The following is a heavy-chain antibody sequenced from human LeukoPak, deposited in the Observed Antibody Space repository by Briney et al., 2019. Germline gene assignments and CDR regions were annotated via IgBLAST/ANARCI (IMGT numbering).Heavy chain of an antibody. CDR3: ARQTRIVVVPAALDY. CDR1: GFTFSSYA. CDR2: ISSNGGST. J-gene: IGHJ4*02. D-gene: IGHD2-2*01. Sequence: GGSLRLSCAASGFTFSSYAMHWLRQAPGKGLEYVSAISSNGGSTYYANSVKGRFTISRDNSKNTLYLQMGSLRAEDMAVYYCARQTRIVVVPAALDYWGQGTLVTVSS. V-gene: IGHV3-64*01.